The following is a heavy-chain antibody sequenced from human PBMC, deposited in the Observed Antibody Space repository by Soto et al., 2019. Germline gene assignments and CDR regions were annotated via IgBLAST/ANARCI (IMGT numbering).Heavy chain of an antibody. Sequence: VASVKVSCKASGGTFSSYAISWVRQAPGQGLEWMGGIIPIFGTANYAQKFQGRVTITADESTSTAYMELSSLRSEDTAVYYCARSVEVTAMVFVSWFDPWGQGTLVTVSS. V-gene: IGHV1-69*13. J-gene: IGHJ5*02. D-gene: IGHD5-18*01. CDR2: IIPIFGTA. CDR1: GGTFSSYA. CDR3: ARSVEVTAMVFVSWFDP.